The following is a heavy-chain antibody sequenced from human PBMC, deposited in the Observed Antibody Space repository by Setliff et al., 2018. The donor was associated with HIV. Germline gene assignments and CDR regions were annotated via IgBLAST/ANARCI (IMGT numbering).Heavy chain of an antibody. Sequence: NPSETLSLTCTVSGGSISSRSYYWGWIRQPPGKGLEWIGYIYYYSGSTYYNPSLKSRVTISVDTSKNQFSLNLNSVTAADTAVYYCARTLSTMVKTDGYYDYYYMDVWGKGTTGTVSS. CDR2: IYYYSGST. V-gene: IGHV4-39*07. D-gene: IGHD3-10*01. CDR1: GGSISSRSYY. CDR3: ARTLSTMVKTDGYYDYYYMDV. J-gene: IGHJ6*03.